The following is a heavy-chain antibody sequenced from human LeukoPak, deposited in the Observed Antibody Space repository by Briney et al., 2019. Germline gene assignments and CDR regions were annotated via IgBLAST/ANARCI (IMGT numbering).Heavy chain of an antibody. V-gene: IGHV3-7*01. D-gene: IGHD3-22*01. J-gene: IGHJ2*01. CDR2: IKQDGSEK. CDR1: GFTFSSYW. CDR3: ARSREYYYDSSGYYDLSHWYFDL. Sequence: GGSLRLSCAASGFTFSSYWMHWVRQAPGKGLEWVANIKQDGSEKYYVDSVKGRFTISRDNAKNSLYLQMNSLRAEDTAVYYCARSREYYYDSSGYYDLSHWYFDLWGRGTLVTVSS.